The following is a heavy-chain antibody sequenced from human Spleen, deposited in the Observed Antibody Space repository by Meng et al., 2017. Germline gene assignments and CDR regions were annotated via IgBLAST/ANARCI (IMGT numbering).Heavy chain of an antibody. Sequence: QVQLRQSGPGLVKPSQTLSLTFAISVDSVSSNSAAWNWIRRSPARGLEWLGRTYYKSKWYNGYATSVKSRVTINADTSKNQCALQLNSVTSEDTAVYYCARDSHCSGSTCANYFDYWGRGILVTVSS. CDR2: TYYKSKWYN. D-gene: IGHD2-2*01. CDR3: ARDSHCSGSTCANYFDY. V-gene: IGHV6-1*01. J-gene: IGHJ4*02. CDR1: VDSVSSNSAA.